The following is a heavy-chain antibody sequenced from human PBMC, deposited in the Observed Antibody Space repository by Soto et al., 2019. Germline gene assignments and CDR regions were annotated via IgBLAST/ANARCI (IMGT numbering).Heavy chain of an antibody. V-gene: IGHV3-30*18. CDR1: GFTFSSYG. CDR2: ISYDGSNK. Sequence: PGGSLRLSCAASGFTFSSYGMHWVRQAPGKGLEWVAVISYDGSNKYYADSVKGRFTISRDNSKNTLYLQMNSLRAEDTAVYYCAKEGSGGVIDALAYYYGMDVWGQGTTVTVSS. CDR3: AKEGSGGVIDALAYYYGMDV. D-gene: IGHD3-16*02. J-gene: IGHJ6*02.